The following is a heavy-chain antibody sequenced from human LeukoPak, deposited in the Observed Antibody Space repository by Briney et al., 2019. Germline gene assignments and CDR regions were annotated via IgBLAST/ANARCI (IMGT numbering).Heavy chain of an antibody. CDR2: ISYDGSNK. V-gene: IGHV3-30*18. CDR3: AKDTYYYGSGSPPDLGY. CDR1: GFTFSSYG. Sequence: GGSLRLSCAASGFTFSSYGMHWVRQAPGKGLEWVAVISYDGSNKYYADSVKGRFTISRDNSKNTLYLQMNSLRAEDTAVYYCAKDTYYYGSGSPPDLGYWGQGTLVTVSS. D-gene: IGHD3-10*01. J-gene: IGHJ4*02.